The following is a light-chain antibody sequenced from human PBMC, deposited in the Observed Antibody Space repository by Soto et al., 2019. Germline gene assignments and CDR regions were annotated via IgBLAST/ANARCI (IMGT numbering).Light chain of an antibody. CDR2: KAS. Sequence: IQLTQSPSSLSASVGDRVSITCRASQTISSWLAWYQQKPGKAPKLLIYKASTLKSGVPSRFSGSGSGTECTLTISSLQPDDVATYYCQHYNSYSEALGQGTKVDIK. V-gene: IGKV1-5*03. CDR3: QHYNSYSEA. J-gene: IGKJ1*01. CDR1: QTISSW.